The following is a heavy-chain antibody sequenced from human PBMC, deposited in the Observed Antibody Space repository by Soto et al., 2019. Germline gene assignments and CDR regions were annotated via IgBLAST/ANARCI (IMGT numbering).Heavy chain of an antibody. CDR1: GGSISSSSYY. Sequence: QLQLQESGPGLVKPSETLSLTCTVSGGSISSSSYYWGWIRQTPGKGLEWIGSIYYSGSTYYNPSPQSRVTISVDTSKNQFSLKLSSVTAADTAVYYCARHFWRYSSGWYQPYDYWGQGTLVTVSS. D-gene: IGHD6-19*01. J-gene: IGHJ4*02. V-gene: IGHV4-39*01. CDR3: ARHFWRYSSGWYQPYDY. CDR2: IYYSGST.